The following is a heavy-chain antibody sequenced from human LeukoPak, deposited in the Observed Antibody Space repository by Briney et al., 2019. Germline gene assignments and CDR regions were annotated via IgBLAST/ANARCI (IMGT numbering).Heavy chain of an antibody. CDR2: INHSGST. CDR3: ARVLPRGRYSSSSGGDY. J-gene: IGHJ4*02. D-gene: IGHD6-6*01. Sequence: PSETLSLTCAVYGGSFSGYYWSWIRQPPGKGLEWIGEINHSGSTNYNPSLKSRVTISVDTSKNQFSLKLSSVTAADTAVYYCARVLPRGRYSSSSGGDYWGQGTLVTVSS. CDR1: GGSFSGYY. V-gene: IGHV4-34*01.